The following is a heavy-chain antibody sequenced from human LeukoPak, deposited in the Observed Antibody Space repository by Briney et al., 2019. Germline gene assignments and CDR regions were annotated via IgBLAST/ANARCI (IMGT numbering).Heavy chain of an antibody. J-gene: IGHJ3*02. D-gene: IGHD6-19*01. CDR2: IYYSGST. Sequence: KSSETLSLTCTVSGGSISSYYWSWIRQPPGKGLEWIGYIYYSGSTNYNPSLKSRVTISVDTSKNQFSLKLSSVTAADTAVYYCVRGHLVGGWFKYDAFDIWGQGTMVSVSS. CDR1: GGSISSYY. V-gene: IGHV4-59*01. CDR3: VRGHLVGGWFKYDAFDI.